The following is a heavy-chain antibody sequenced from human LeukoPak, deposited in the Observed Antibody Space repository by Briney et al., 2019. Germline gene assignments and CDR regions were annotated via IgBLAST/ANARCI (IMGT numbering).Heavy chain of an antibody. Sequence: GGSLRLSCAASGFTFSSYAMHWVRQAPGKGLEWVAVISYDGSNKNHADSVEGRFTISRDNSKSTLYLQMTSLRPEDTAVYYCARVVSGSYYGPFDYWGQGTLVTVSS. CDR1: GFTFSSYA. D-gene: IGHD1-26*01. CDR3: ARVVSGSYYGPFDY. V-gene: IGHV3-30-3*01. J-gene: IGHJ4*02. CDR2: ISYDGSNK.